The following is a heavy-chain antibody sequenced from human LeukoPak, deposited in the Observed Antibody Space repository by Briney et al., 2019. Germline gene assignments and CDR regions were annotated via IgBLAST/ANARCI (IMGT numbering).Heavy chain of an antibody. CDR2: IIPIFGTA. V-gene: IGHV1-69*13. Sequence: SVKVSCKASGGTFSSYAISWVRQAPGQGLEWMGGIIPIFGTANYAQKFQGRVTITADESTSTAYMELSSLRSEDTAVYYRARVVTGYYYYMDVWGKGTTVTVSS. CDR1: GGTFSSYA. D-gene: IGHD5-18*01. J-gene: IGHJ6*03. CDR3: ARVVTGYYYYMDV.